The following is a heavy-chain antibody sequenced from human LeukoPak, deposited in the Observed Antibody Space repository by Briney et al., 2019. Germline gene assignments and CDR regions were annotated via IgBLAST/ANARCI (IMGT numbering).Heavy chain of an antibody. D-gene: IGHD6-19*01. J-gene: IGHJ3*02. CDR1: GYSFTSYW. Sequence: GESLKISCKGSGYSFTSYWIGWVRQMPGKGLEWMGIIYPGDSDTRYSPSFQGQVTISADKSISTAYLQWSSLKASDTAMYYCARLAVAGRVDDAFDIWGQGTMVTVSS. CDR3: ARLAVAGRVDDAFDI. V-gene: IGHV5-51*01. CDR2: IYPGDSDT.